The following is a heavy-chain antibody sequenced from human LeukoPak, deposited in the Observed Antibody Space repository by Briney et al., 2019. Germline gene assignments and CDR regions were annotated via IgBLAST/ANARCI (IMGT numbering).Heavy chain of an antibody. Sequence: GGSLRLSCAASGFTFSSYAMSWVRQAPGKGLEWVSAISGSGGSTYYADSVKGRFTISRDNSKNTLYLQMNSLRAEDTAVYYCAKDGEATIFIASAFDYWGQGTLVTVSS. CDR2: ISGSGGST. CDR1: GFTFSSYA. J-gene: IGHJ4*02. V-gene: IGHV3-23*01. CDR3: AKDGEATIFIASAFDY. D-gene: IGHD3-9*01.